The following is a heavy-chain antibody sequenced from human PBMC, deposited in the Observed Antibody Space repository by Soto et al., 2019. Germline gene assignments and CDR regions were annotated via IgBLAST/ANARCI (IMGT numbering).Heavy chain of an antibody. CDR2: ISPGDSHT. CDR1: GYNFINYW. CDR3: ARTAAAGKYYYGVDV. J-gene: IGHJ6*02. Sequence: GESLKISCKGSGYNFINYWIAWVRQMPGRGLEWMGIISPGDSHTKYSPSLQGQVTISADKSISTAYLQWSSLKASDTAMYYCARTAAAGKYYYGVDVWGQGTTVTVSS. D-gene: IGHD6-13*01. V-gene: IGHV5-51*01.